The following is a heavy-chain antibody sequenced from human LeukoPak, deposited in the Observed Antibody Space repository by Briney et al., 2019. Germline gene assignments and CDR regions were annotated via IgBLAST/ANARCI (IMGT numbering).Heavy chain of an antibody. CDR3: ARGRTTATP. CDR2: FYTSGST. D-gene: IGHD4-11*01. CDR1: GGSISSGSYY. Sequence: PSETLSLTCTVSGGSISSGSYYWSWIRQPAGKGLEWIGRFYTSGSTNYNPSLKSRVTISVDTSKNQFSLKLSSVTAADTAVYYCARGRTTATPWGQGTLVTVSS. V-gene: IGHV4-61*02. J-gene: IGHJ5*02.